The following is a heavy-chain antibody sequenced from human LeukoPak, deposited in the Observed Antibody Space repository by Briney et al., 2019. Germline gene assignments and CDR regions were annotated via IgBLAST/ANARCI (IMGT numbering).Heavy chain of an antibody. V-gene: IGHV1-69*05. D-gene: IGHD3-22*01. CDR1: GGTFSSYA. CDR2: IIPIFGTA. Sequence: KVSCKASGGTFSSYAISWVRRAPGQGLEWMGRIIPIFGTANYPQKFQCTVTITTDESTSTAYMELSSLRSEDTAVYYCAREGSQWYYDSSGYPGALGYWGQGNLVTVSS. J-gene: IGHJ4*02. CDR3: AREGSQWYYDSSGYPGALGY.